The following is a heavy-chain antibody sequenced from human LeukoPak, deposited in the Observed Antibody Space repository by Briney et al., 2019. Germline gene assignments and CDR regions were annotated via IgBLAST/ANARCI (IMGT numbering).Heavy chain of an antibody. CDR1: GGSISSYY. D-gene: IGHD6-19*01. CDR2: IYYSGST. CDR3: ARGSGRSGFDY. V-gene: IGHV4-59*01. Sequence: SETLSLTCTVSGGSISSYYWSWIRQPPGKGLEWIGYIYYSGSTNYNPSLKSRVTISVDTSKNQFSLKLTSVTAADTALYYCARGSGRSGFDYWGQGTLVTVSS. J-gene: IGHJ4*02.